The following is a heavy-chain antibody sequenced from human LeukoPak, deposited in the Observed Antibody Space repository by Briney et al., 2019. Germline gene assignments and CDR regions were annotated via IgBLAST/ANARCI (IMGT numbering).Heavy chain of an antibody. J-gene: IGHJ6*02. CDR3: ATSGMVRGMDV. V-gene: IGHV1-2*02. CDR1: GSTFSGYY. D-gene: IGHD3-10*01. CDR2: INPNSGGT. Sequence: ASVKVSCKASGSTFSGYYKHWVRQAPGQGLEWMGWINPNSGGTSYAQKFQGRVTMTRDTSISTAYMELSRLRSDDSAVYYCATSGMVRGMDVWGQGTTVTVSS.